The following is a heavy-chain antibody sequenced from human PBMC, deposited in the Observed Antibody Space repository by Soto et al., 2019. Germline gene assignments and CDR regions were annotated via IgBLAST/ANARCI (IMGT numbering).Heavy chain of an antibody. D-gene: IGHD2-2*01. V-gene: IGHV2-5*02. CDR3: AHAYGGTSWPNDAFDV. J-gene: IGHJ3*01. Sequence: QITLKESGPTLVKPTQTLTLTCTFSGFSLSTDGVGVGWIRQPPGKALEWLALIYWDDDQRYSPSLKTRLTITQXTXKXXVVLTTTNIDPVDTATYYCAHAYGGTSWPNDAFDVWGQGTVVTVSS. CDR2: IYWDDDQ. CDR1: GFSLSTDGVG.